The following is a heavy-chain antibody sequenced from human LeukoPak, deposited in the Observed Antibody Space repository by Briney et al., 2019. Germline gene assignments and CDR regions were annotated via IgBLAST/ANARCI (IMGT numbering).Heavy chain of an antibody. V-gene: IGHV3-7*01. J-gene: IGHJ5*02. CDR3: ARYQIGSSWFDP. CDR2: IRQDGSER. D-gene: IGHD2/OR15-2a*01. Sequence: GGSLRLSCAASGFTFSNYWMTWVRQAPGKGLEWVANIRQDGSERYYVDSVKGRFTISRDNAKNSLYLQMNSLRAEDTAVYYCARYQIGSSWFDPWGQGTLVTVSS. CDR1: GFTFSNYW.